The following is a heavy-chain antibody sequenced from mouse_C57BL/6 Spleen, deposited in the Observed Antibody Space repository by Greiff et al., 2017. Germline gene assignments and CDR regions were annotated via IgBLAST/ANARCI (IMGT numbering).Heavy chain of an antibody. D-gene: IGHD1-1*01. Sequence: VQLQQSGPELVKPGASVKISCKASGYTFTDYYMNWVKQSHGKSLEWIGDINPNNGGTSYNQKFKGKATLTVDKSSSTAYMELRSLTSEDSAVYYCAKYGSSYYFDYWGQGTTLTVSS. CDR1: GYTFTDYY. V-gene: IGHV1-26*01. J-gene: IGHJ2*01. CDR2: INPNNGGT. CDR3: AKYGSSYYFDY.